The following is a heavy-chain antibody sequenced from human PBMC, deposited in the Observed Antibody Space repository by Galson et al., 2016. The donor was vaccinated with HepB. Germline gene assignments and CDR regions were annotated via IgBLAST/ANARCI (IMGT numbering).Heavy chain of an antibody. CDR1: AFTFSTYS. V-gene: IGHV3-21*01. D-gene: IGHD2-15*01. CDR2: ITGTSNYI. J-gene: IGHJ6*02. CDR3: ARIAENCNGSPCYSPPTHFYYVEEMDV. Sequence: SLSLSCAASAFTFSTYSISWIRQAPGKGLEWVSSITGTSNYIYYADSVKGRFPIQRDNAKNSVYLQMKRLTAEDTAVYYCARIAENCNGSPCYSPPTHFYYVEEMDVWGPGTTVTVSS.